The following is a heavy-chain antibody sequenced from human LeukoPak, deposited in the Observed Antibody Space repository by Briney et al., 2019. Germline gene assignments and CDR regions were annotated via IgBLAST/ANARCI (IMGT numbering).Heavy chain of an antibody. J-gene: IGHJ4*02. CDR3: VRSLDY. V-gene: IGHV3-23*01. CDR2: ITGSGGFT. Sequence: GGSLRLSCAASGFPFSTYAMNWVRQAPGKGLEWVSVITGSGGFTQYADSVKGRFTISRDNSKNTVYLQMNSLRVEDTALYYCVRSLDYWGQGTLVTVSS. CDR1: GFPFSTYA.